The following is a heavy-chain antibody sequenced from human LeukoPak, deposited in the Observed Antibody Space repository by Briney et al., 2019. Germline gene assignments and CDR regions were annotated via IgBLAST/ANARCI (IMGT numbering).Heavy chain of an antibody. CDR1: GGSISAYY. J-gene: IGHJ4*02. V-gene: IGHV4-59*01. D-gene: IGHD3-10*01. CDR2: FLYSGST. Sequence: PSETLSLTCTVSGGSISAYYWSWIRQPPGKGLEGIADFLYSGSTNYNPSLKSRVTISLDTSKNQFSLKLTSVTAADTAVYYCAGGRSGYYGSGSYANWGQGTLVTVSS. CDR3: AGGRSGYYGSGSYAN.